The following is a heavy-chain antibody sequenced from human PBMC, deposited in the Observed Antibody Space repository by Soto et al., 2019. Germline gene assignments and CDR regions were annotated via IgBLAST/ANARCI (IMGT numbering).Heavy chain of an antibody. CDR1: GGSISSSNW. CDR3: ARLSGISRSRGWDVFDY. D-gene: IGHD1-20*01. CDR2: IYHSGST. V-gene: IGHV4-4*02. Sequence: QVQLQESGPGLVKPSGTLSLTCAVSGGSISSSNWWSWVRQPPGKGLEWIGEIYHSGSTNYNPSLKSRVSISVDKSQNQFSLKLSSVTAADTAVYYCARLSGISRSRGWDVFDYWGQGTLVTVSS. J-gene: IGHJ4*02.